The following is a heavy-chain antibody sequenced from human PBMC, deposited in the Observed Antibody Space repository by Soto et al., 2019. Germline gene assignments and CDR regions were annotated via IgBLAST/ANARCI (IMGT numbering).Heavy chain of an antibody. CDR1: GFTFSGHG. V-gene: IGHV3-33*01. Sequence: PGGSLRLSCAASGFTFSGHGMHWVRQAPGKGLEWVTFIWYDGSNKYYVDSVKGRFTISRDNSKNTLYLQMNSLRAEDTAVYYCARGRGAAADYFDFWGQGTLVTVSS. CDR2: IWYDGSNK. J-gene: IGHJ4*02. CDR3: ARGRGAAADYFDF. D-gene: IGHD6-13*01.